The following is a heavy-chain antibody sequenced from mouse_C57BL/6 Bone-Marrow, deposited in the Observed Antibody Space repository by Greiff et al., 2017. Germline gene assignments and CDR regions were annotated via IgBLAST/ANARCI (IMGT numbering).Heavy chain of an antibody. CDR1: GYTFTSYG. V-gene: IGHV1-81*01. J-gene: IGHJ1*03. D-gene: IGHD1-1*01. CDR3: ARRVTAVVAKTAYWYFDV. CDR2: IYPRSGNT. Sequence: VQLQQSGAELARPGASVKLSCKASGYTFTSYGISWVKQRTGQGLEWIGEIYPRSGNTYYNEKFKGKATLTADKSYSTAYMGLRSLTSEDSAVYFCARRVTAVVAKTAYWYFDVGGTGTTVTVSA.